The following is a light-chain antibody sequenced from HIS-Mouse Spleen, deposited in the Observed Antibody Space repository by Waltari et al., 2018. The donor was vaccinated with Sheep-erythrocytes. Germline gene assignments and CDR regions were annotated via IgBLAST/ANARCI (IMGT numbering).Light chain of an antibody. CDR2: KDS. J-gene: IGLJ2*01. V-gene: IGLV3-25*03. CDR1: AFPKQY. CDR3: QSADSSGTYVV. Sequence: SYELTQPPSVSVSPGQTARITCSGHAFPKQYAPWYQQKPGQAPVLVLYKDSERPSGIPERFSGSSSGTTVTLTISGVQAEDEADYYCQSADSSGTYVVFGGGTKLTVL.